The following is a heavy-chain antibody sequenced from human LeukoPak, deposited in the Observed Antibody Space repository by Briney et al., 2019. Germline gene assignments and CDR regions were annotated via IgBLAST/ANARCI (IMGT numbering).Heavy chain of an antibody. V-gene: IGHV4-59*01. CDR2: IYYSGST. Sequence: SETLSLTCTVSGGSISSYYWSWIRQPPGKGLEWIGYIYYSGSTNYNPSLKSRVTISVDTSKNQFSLKLSSVTAADTAMYYCARLPTVVTPGNWYFDLWGRGALVTVSS. CDR3: ARLPTVVTPGNWYFDL. D-gene: IGHD4-23*01. J-gene: IGHJ2*01. CDR1: GGSISSYY.